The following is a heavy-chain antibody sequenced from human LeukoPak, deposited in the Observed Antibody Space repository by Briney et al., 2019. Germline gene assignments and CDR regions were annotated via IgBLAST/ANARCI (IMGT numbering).Heavy chain of an antibody. CDR1: GYTFTSYA. Sequence: ASVKVSCKASGYTFTSYAMHWVRQAPGQGLEWMGWINPNSGGTNYAQKFQGWVTMTRDTSISTAYMELSRLRSDDTAVYYCAREQRVVPAATLVYWGQGTLVTVSS. CDR3: AREQRVVPAATLVY. J-gene: IGHJ4*02. CDR2: INPNSGGT. V-gene: IGHV1-2*04. D-gene: IGHD2-2*01.